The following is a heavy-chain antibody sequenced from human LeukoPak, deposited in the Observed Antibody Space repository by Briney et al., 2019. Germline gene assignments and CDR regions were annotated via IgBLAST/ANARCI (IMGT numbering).Heavy chain of an antibody. Sequence: GGTLRLSCAASGFTFSSYGMSWVRQAPGKGLEWVSSISGSGGSTYYADSVKGRFTISRDNSKNTLYLQMNSLRAEDTAVYYCAKSEAVNYYGSGSPFDYWGQGTLVTVSS. CDR3: AKSEAVNYYGSGSPFDY. J-gene: IGHJ4*02. V-gene: IGHV3-23*01. CDR1: GFTFSSYG. D-gene: IGHD3-10*01. CDR2: ISGSGGST.